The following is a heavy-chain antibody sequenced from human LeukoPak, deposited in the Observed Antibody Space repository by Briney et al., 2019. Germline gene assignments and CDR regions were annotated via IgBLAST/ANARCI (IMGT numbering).Heavy chain of an antibody. Sequence: PSETLSLTCTVSGGSISSSSYYWGWIRQPPGKGLEWIGSIYYSGSTYYNPSLKSRVTISVDTSKNQFSLKLSSVTAADTAVYYCARDLGSRNDYWGQGTLVTVSS. CDR3: ARDLGSRNDY. D-gene: IGHD7-27*01. V-gene: IGHV4-39*07. CDR2: IYYSGST. J-gene: IGHJ4*02. CDR1: GGSISSSSYY.